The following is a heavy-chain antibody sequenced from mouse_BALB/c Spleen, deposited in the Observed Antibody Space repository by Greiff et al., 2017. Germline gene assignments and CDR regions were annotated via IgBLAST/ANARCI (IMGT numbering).Heavy chain of an antibody. CDR3: GKIFSLYDGYYDY. CDR1: GYSFTGYF. V-gene: IGHV1-37*01. D-gene: IGHD2-3*01. J-gene: IGHJ2*01. Sequence: DVQLQESGPELVKPGASVKISCKASGYSFTGYFMNWVKQSHGKSLEWIGRINPYNGDTFYNQKFKGKATLTVDKSSSTAHMELLSLTSEDSAVYYCGKIFSLYDGYYDYWGQGTTLTVSS. CDR2: INPYNGDT.